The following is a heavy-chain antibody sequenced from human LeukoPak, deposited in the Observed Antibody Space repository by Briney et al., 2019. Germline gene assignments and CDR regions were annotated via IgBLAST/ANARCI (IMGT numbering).Heavy chain of an antibody. J-gene: IGHJ4*02. Sequence: ASVKVSCKASGYTFTSYGISWVRQAPGEGPEWMGWISAYSTYNGNTNYAQKFQGRVTMTTDTSTSTAYMELRSLRSDDTAVYYCTRDLGQWLLQGIFFDYWGQGTLLTVSS. CDR1: GYTFTSYG. CDR3: TRDLGQWLLQGIFFDY. V-gene: IGHV1-18*01. D-gene: IGHD5-12*01. CDR2: ISAYSTYNGNT.